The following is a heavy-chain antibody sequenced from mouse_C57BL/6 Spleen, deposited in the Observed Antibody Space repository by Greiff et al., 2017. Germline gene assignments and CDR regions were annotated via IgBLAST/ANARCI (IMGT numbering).Heavy chain of an antibody. CDR3: ARGGGYYDAMDY. J-gene: IGHJ4*01. D-gene: IGHD2-2*01. V-gene: IGHV5-17*01. CDR1: GFTFSDYE. CDR2: ISSGSSPI. Sequence: DVKLVESGGGLVKPGGSLKLSCAPSGFTFSDYEMHWVRQAPEKGLGWVASISSGSSPIYDADTVKGRFTISRDNSKNTLFLQMTSLRSEDTAMYYCARGGGYYDAMDYWGQGTSVTVSS.